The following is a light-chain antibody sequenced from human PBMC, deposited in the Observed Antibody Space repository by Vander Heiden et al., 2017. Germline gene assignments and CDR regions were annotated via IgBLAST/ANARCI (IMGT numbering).Light chain of an antibody. CDR3: YSTDSSGNHRV. Sequence: SYELTQPPSVSVSPGQTARITCSGDALPKKYAYWYQQKSGQAPVLVIYEDSKRPSGIPERFSGSSSGTTATLTISGAQVEDEGDYYCYSTDSSGNHRVFGGGTKLTVL. V-gene: IGLV3-10*01. J-gene: IGLJ3*02. CDR1: ALPKKY. CDR2: EDS.